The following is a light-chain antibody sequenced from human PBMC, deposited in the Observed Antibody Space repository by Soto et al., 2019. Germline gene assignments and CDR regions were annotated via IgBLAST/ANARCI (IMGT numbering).Light chain of an antibody. CDR3: QQRSNWPPIT. CDR2: DAS. J-gene: IGKJ5*01. Sequence: IVMTHSPATLSFSPGEIATLSFGASQSVSSYLAWYQQKPGQAPSLLIYDASNRATGIPARFSGSGSGTDFTLTISSLEPEDFAVYYCQQRSNWPPITFGQGTRLEIK. CDR1: QSVSSY. V-gene: IGKV3-11*01.